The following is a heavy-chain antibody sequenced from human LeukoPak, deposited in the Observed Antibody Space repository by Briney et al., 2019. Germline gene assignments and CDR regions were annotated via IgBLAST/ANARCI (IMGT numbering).Heavy chain of an antibody. J-gene: IGHJ4*02. Sequence: PGRSLRLSCAASGFTFNSYAMSWVRQAPGKGLEWVSTLSDSGGKTYYADSVKGRFTISRDNSKNTLYLQMNSLRAEDTAVYYCAKVGLRLGGDYWGQGTLVTVSS. CDR2: LSDSGGKT. V-gene: IGHV3-23*01. D-gene: IGHD4-17*01. CDR3: AKVGLRLGGDY. CDR1: GFTFNSYA.